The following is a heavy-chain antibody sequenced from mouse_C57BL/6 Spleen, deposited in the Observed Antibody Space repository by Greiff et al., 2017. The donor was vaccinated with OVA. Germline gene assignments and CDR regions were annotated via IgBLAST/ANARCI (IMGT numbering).Heavy chain of an antibody. CDR2: INPYNGGT. D-gene: IGHD2-3*01. CDR1: GYTFTDYY. CDR3: ARSFYDGYPLFAY. Sequence: VQLQQSGPVLVKPGASVKMSCKASGYTFTDYYMNWVKQSHGKSLEWIGVINPYNGGTSYNQKFKGKATLTVDKSSSTAYMELNSLTSEDSAVYYCARSFYDGYPLFAYWGQGTLVTVSA. J-gene: IGHJ3*01. V-gene: IGHV1-19*01.